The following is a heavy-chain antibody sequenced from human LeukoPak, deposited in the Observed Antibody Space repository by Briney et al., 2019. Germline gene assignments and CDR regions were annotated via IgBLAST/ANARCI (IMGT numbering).Heavy chain of an antibody. CDR2: IIPIFGTA. Sequence: SVKVSCKASGGSFSSYAIRWVRQAPGQGLEWIGGIIPIFGTANYAQKFQGRVTITADKSTSTAYMELSSLRSEDTAVYYCARVSHIAAAGYYFDYWGQGTLVTVSS. CDR1: GGSFSSYA. CDR3: ARVSHIAAAGYYFDY. V-gene: IGHV1-69*06. J-gene: IGHJ4*02. D-gene: IGHD6-13*01.